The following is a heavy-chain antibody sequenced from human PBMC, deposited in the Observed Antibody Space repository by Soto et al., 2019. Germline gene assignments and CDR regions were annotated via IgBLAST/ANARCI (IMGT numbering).Heavy chain of an antibody. D-gene: IGHD2-21*02. Sequence: QVQLVQSGAEVKKPGASVKVSCKASGYTFTGYYMHWVRQAPGQGLEWMGWINPNSGGTNYAQKFQGWVTMTRDTSISTAYMGLSRLRSDDTAVYYCARGRIVVVTATRDWFDPWGQGTLVTVSS. CDR2: INPNSGGT. J-gene: IGHJ5*02. V-gene: IGHV1-2*04. CDR1: GYTFTGYY. CDR3: ARGRIVVVTATRDWFDP.